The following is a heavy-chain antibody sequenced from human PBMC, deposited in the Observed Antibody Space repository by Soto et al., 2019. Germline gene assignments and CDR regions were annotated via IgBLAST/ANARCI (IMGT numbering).Heavy chain of an antibody. V-gene: IGHV1-18*01. CDR2: ITTYNNIT. J-gene: IGHJ5*01. D-gene: IGHD6-19*01. CDR3: ARAPLHNSGWYGEWFDS. CDR1: GYTLNNYG. Sequence: QVQLVQSGVEVKKPGASVTVSCKASGYTLNNYGITWVRQAPGQGLEWMGWITTYNNITKYAQRLQGRVTMITDTSTNPGDMELRSLRSDDTAIYYCARAPLHNSGWYGEWFDSWGQGTLVIVSS.